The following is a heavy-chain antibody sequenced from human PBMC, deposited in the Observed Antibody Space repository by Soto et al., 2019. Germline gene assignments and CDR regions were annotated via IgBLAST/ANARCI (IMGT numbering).Heavy chain of an antibody. CDR2: ITPTLNIA. D-gene: IGHD1-26*01. CDR1: GGTFSSYT. CDR3: ARGYDSGSNPSSFDY. J-gene: IGHJ4*02. V-gene: IGHV1-69*01. Sequence: QLQLVQSGAEVREPGSSVKVSCKASGGTFSSYTVIWVRQAPGQGLEWMGGITPTLNIAKYAEKFQGRVTSTADESTSTGNMQLSSLRSEDTAGYFCARGYDSGSNPSSFDYWGQGTLVAVSS.